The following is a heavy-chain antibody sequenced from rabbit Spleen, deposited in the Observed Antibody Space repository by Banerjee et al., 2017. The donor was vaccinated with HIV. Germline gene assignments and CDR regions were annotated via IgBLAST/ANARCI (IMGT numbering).Heavy chain of an antibody. V-gene: IGHV1S40*01. CDR3: ARDSGSSFSSYGMDL. CDR2: IDSGSSGFS. Sequence: QSLEEYGGDLVKPGASLTLTCTASGVSFSSNYYMCWVRQAPGKGLEWIACIDSGSSGFSYFASWAKGRFTISKTSSTTVTLQMTSLTAADTATYFCARDSGSSFSSYGMDLWGPGTLVTVS. D-gene: IGHD8-1*01. CDR1: GVSFSSNYY. J-gene: IGHJ6*01.